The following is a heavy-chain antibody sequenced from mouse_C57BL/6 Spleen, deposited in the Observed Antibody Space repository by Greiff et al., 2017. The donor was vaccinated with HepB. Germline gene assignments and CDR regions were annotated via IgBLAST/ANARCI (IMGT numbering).Heavy chain of an antibody. CDR2: IDPSDSET. CDR3: ARWGYDYDGPWLAY. Sequence: VQLQQSGAELVRPGSSVKLSCKASGYTFTSYWMHWVKQRPIQGLEWIGNIDPSDSETHYNEKFKDKATLTVDKSSSTAYMQLSSLTSEDSAVYYCARWGYDYDGPWLAYWGQGTLVTVSA. J-gene: IGHJ3*01. D-gene: IGHD2-4*01. V-gene: IGHV1-52*01. CDR1: GYTFTSYW.